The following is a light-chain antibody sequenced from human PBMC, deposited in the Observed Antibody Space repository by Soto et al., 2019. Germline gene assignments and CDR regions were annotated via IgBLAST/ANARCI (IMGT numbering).Light chain of an antibody. CDR3: QHYTNWPLT. J-gene: IGKJ4*01. V-gene: IGKV3-15*01. CDR1: HSVSSR. CDR2: GAS. Sequence: EIVMTQSPATLSVSPGERATLSCRASHSVSSRLAWYQQKPGQAPRPLIYGASTRATGLPARFSGSGSGTEFTLTISSLQSEDFAVYYCQHYTNWPLTFGGGTKVEIK.